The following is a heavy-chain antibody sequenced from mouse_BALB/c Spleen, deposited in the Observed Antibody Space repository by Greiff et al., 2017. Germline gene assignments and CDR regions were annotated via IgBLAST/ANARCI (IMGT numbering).Heavy chain of an antibody. CDR1: GYTFTDYW. Sequence: QVQLQQPGAELVMPGASVKMSCKASGYTFTDYWMHWVKQRPGQGLEWIGAIDTSDSYTSYNQKFKGKATLTVDESSSTAYMQLSSLTSEDSAVYYCARSGGSLFFDYWGQGTTLTVSS. V-gene: IGHV1-69*01. D-gene: IGHD3-1*01. CDR2: IDTSDSYT. CDR3: ARSGGSLFFDY. J-gene: IGHJ2*01.